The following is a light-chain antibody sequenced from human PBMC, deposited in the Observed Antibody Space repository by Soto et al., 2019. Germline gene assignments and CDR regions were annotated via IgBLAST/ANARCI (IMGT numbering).Light chain of an antibody. Sequence: DIQVTQSPSSLSASVLDRVTITCRSSLNIGDSLSSFQQKAGKPPTQLIYGASALQSGVPARFSASGPGTEFTLTISSLQSADFAVYYCQQRTNWPTFGQGTKV. V-gene: IGKV1-9*01. CDR3: QQRTNWPT. J-gene: IGKJ1*01. CDR1: LNIGDS. CDR2: GAS.